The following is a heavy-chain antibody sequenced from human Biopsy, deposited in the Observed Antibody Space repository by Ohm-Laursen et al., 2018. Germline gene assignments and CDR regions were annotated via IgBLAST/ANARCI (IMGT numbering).Heavy chain of an antibody. V-gene: IGHV1-18*01. Sequence: ASVKVSCKTSGYAFDTDGITWVRQAPGQGLEWMGWVSGYNGNTNYAQKLQGRVTMTTDTSTSTAYMELSSLRSEDTAVYFCARADPPLFYYGSGSSNWFDPWGQGTLVIVSS. CDR2: VSGYNGNT. D-gene: IGHD3-10*01. CDR1: GYAFDTDG. CDR3: ARADPPLFYYGSGSSNWFDP. J-gene: IGHJ5*02.